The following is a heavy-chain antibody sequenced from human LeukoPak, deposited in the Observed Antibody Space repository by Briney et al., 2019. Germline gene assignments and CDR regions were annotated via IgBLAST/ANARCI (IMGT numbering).Heavy chain of an antibody. CDR3: ARTSRDYYYYYYMDV. CDR2: IYHSGST. CDR1: GGSISSSNW. Sequence: SETLSLTCAVSGGSISSSNWWSWVRQPPGKGLEWIGEIYHSGSTNYNPSLKSRVTISVDKSKNQFSLKLSSVTAADTAVYYCARTSRDYYYYYYMDVWGKGTTVTVSS. V-gene: IGHV4-4*02. J-gene: IGHJ6*03.